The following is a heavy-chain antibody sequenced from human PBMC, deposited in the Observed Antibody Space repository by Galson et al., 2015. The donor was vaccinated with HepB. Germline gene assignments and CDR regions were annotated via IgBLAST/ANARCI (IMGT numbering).Heavy chain of an antibody. J-gene: IGHJ4*02. D-gene: IGHD3-3*01. Sequence: SVKVSCKASGYTFTSYVMHWVRQAPGQRLEWMGWINAGNGNTKYSQKFQGRVTITRDTSASTAYMELSRLRSDDTAVYYCARDGFLEWPPRLDWGQGTLVTVSS. CDR2: INAGNGNT. CDR1: GYTFTSYV. CDR3: ARDGFLEWPPRLD. V-gene: IGHV1-3*01.